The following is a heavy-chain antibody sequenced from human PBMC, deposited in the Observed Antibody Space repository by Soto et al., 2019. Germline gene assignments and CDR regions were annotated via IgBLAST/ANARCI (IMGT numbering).Heavy chain of an antibody. D-gene: IGHD5-12*01. J-gene: IGHJ6*02. CDR2: IIPIFGTA. CDR1: GGTFSSYA. Sequence: QVQLVQSGAEVKKPGSSVKVSCKASGGTFSSYAISWVRQAPGQGLEWMGGIIPIFGTANYAQKFQGRVTITADESASTAYMERSSLRSEDTAVYYCGVATMPGEVYYYGMDVWGQGTTVTVSS. V-gene: IGHV1-69*12. CDR3: GVATMPGEVYYYGMDV.